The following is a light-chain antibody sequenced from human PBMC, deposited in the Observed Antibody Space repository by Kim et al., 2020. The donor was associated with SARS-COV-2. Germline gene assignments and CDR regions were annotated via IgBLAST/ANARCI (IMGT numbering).Light chain of an antibody. J-gene: IGLJ2*01. Sequence: PGQSVTISYTGTSSDVGGYNYVSWYQQHPGKAPKLMIYDVSKRPSGVPDRFSGSKSGNTASLTISGLQAEDEADYYCCSYAGSYTFDVVFGGGTQLTVL. CDR1: SSDVGGYNY. CDR3: CSYAGSYTFDVV. V-gene: IGLV2-11*03. CDR2: DVS.